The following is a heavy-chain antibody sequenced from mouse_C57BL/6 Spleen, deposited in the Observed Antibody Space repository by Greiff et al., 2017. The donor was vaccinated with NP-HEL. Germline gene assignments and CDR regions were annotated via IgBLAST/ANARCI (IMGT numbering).Heavy chain of an antibody. CDR2: INPGSGGT. CDR3: ARSGEWYFDV. Sequence: VKLMESGAELVRPGTSVKVSCKASGYAFTNYLIEWVKQRPGQGLEWIGVINPGSGGTNYNEKFKGKATLTADKSSSTAYMQLSSLTSEDSAVYFCARSGEWYFDVWGTGTTVTVSS. V-gene: IGHV1-54*01. J-gene: IGHJ1*03. CDR1: GYAFTNYL.